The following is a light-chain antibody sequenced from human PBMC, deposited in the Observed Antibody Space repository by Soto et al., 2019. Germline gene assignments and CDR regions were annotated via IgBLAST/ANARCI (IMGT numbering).Light chain of an antibody. J-gene: IGLJ1*01. CDR3: CSYAGSSTVGYV. V-gene: IGLV2-23*03. CDR2: EGS. Sequence: QSVLTQPASVSGSPGQSITISCTRNSSDVGGYNYVSWYRQHPGKATKLMIYEGSKRPSGVSNRFSGSKSGNTASLTISGLQAEDEADYYCCSYAGSSTVGYVFGTGTKVTVL. CDR1: SSDVGGYNY.